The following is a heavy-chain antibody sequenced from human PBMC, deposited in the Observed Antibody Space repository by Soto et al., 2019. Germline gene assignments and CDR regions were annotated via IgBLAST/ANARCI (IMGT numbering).Heavy chain of an antibody. CDR2: TSHSGAT. CDR3: ASVERGNATNVVDAFDI. J-gene: IGHJ3*02. Sequence: KTSETLSLTCTVYGGSVNSGTYCWSWILQPPXKGLEWIGETSHSGATNLNKSLTSRATIYLDTSKNQFSTKTSSAKAAETALHYCASVERGNATNVVDAFDIWGPGTLVTVSS. CDR1: GGSVNSGTYC. D-gene: IGHD3-16*01. V-gene: IGHV4-61*01.